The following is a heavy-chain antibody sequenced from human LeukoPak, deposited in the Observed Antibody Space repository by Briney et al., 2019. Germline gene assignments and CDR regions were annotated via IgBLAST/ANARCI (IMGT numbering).Heavy chain of an antibody. CDR1: GFTFSSYG. D-gene: IGHD3-3*01. Sequence: GGSLRLSCAASGFTFSSYGMHWVRQAPGKGLEWVAFIRDDGGNRYHADSVKGRFTISRDNSKNTLYLQMNSLRAEDTAVYYCARGWSYWGQGTLVTVSS. J-gene: IGHJ4*02. CDR2: IRDDGGNR. V-gene: IGHV3-30*02. CDR3: ARGWSY.